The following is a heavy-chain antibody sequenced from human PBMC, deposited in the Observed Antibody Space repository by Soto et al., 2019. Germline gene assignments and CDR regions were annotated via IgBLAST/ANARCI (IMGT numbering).Heavy chain of an antibody. CDR1: GYTFTIYG. J-gene: IGHJ6*02. CDR3: ATTGSSSWYHYYYGMDV. D-gene: IGHD6-13*01. CDR2: ISAYNGNT. V-gene: IGHV1-18*04. Sequence: VKVSYKASGYTFTIYGISCVQQPRLQRLEWMGWISAYNGNTNYAQKLQGRVTMTTDTSTSTAYMELRSLRSDDTAVYYCATTGSSSWYHYYYGMDVWGQGTTVTVSS.